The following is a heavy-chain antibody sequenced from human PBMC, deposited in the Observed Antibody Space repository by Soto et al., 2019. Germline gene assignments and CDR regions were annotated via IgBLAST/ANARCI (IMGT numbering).Heavy chain of an antibody. D-gene: IGHD6-13*01. CDR1: GFTFSSYG. Sequence: PGGSLRLSCAASGFTFSSYGMHWVRQAPGKGLEWVAVIWYDGSNKYYADSVKGRFTISRDNSKNTLYLQMNSLRAEDTAVYYCARTVAAAGTSYFDYWGQGTLVTVSS. J-gene: IGHJ4*02. V-gene: IGHV3-33*01. CDR3: ARTVAAAGTSYFDY. CDR2: IWYDGSNK.